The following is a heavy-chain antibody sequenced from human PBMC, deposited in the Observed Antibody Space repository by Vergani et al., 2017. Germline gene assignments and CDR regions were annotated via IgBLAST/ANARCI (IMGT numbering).Heavy chain of an antibody. D-gene: IGHD3-10*01. Sequence: QVQLQQWGAGLLKPSETLSLTCAVYGGSFSGYYWSWIRQPPGKGLEWIGEINHSGSTNYNPSLKSRVTISVDTSKNQFSLKLSSVTAADTAVYYCARVSYYGSGSYYNERYYYYGMDVWGQGTTVTVSS. J-gene: IGHJ6*02. V-gene: IGHV4-34*01. CDR1: GGSFSGYY. CDR2: INHSGST. CDR3: ARVSYYGSGSYYNERYYYYGMDV.